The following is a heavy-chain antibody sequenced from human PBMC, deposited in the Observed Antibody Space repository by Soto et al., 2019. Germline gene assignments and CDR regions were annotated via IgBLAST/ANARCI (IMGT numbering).Heavy chain of an antibody. CDR1: GYTFTDYY. CDR3: ARGPSHGAFDI. V-gene: IGHV1-2*02. J-gene: IGHJ3*02. Sequence: QVQLAQSGAEVKNPGASVKVSCKASGYTFTDYYIHWLRQAPAQGLEWMGWINPYSGDTKYAQKFQGRATMTRDTSISTTYMELSRLTSDGTALYYCARGPSHGAFDIWGQGTIITVSS. CDR2: INPYSGDT.